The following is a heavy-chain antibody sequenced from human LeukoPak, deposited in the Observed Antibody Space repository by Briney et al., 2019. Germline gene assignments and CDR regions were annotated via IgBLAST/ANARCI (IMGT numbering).Heavy chain of an antibody. V-gene: IGHV3-9*01. CDR3: AKSRAPTADPDAFDI. CDR2: ISWNSGSI. CDR1: GFTFDDYA. Sequence: PGGSLRLSCAASGFTFDDYAMHWVRQAPGKGLEWVSGISWNSGSIGYADSVKGRFTISRDNSKNSLYLQMNSLRTEDTAVYYCAKSRAPTADPDAFDIWGQGTMVTVSS. J-gene: IGHJ3*02. D-gene: IGHD1-14*01.